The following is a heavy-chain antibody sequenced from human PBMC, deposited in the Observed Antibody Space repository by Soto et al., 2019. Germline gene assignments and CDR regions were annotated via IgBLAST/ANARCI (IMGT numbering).Heavy chain of an antibody. V-gene: IGHV3-7*01. D-gene: IGHD2-15*01. Sequence: GGSLRLCCAASGFTFSRYWMTWVRQAPGKGLEWVANIKQDGSEIYYVDSVKGRFTISRDNAENSLYLQMNSLRAEDTAVYYCARDPVCSGGSCYDYWGQGTLVTVSS. CDR1: GFTFSRYW. CDR2: IKQDGSEI. CDR3: ARDPVCSGGSCYDY. J-gene: IGHJ4*02.